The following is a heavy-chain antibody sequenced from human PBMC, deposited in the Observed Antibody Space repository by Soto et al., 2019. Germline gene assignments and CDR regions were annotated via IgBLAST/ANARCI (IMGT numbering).Heavy chain of an antibody. CDR1: GFTFSSHA. D-gene: IGHD3-9*01. CDR2: ISGSGDST. V-gene: IGHV3-23*01. CDR3: AQGRGLVSPHY. Sequence: PGGSLRLSCGASGFTFSSHAMTWVRQAPGKGLEWVSAISGSGDSTYYADSVKGRFIISRDNSKNTMFLQINSLRAEDTAVYYCAQGRGLVSPHYWGQGTLVTVSS. J-gene: IGHJ1*01.